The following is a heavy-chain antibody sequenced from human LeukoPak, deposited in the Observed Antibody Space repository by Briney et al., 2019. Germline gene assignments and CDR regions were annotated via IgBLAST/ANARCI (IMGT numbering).Heavy chain of an antibody. V-gene: IGHV3-43*02. J-gene: IGHJ6*02. CDR2: ISGDGVRK. CDR1: GFTFDDYG. CDR3: AKAVESRAAARPYGVDV. Sequence: GGSLRLSCAASGFTFDDYGMSWVRRAPGKGLEWVSLISGDGVRKHYADSVEGRFTISRDNSRKSLYLEMSSLRTEDTALYYCAKAVESRAAARPYGVDVWGQGTTVTVSS. D-gene: IGHD6-13*01.